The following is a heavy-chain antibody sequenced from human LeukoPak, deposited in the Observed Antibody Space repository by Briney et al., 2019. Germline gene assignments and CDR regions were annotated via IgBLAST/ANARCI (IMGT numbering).Heavy chain of an antibody. CDR2: MWSDGSNK. CDR3: ARNSALDY. Sequence: AGGSLRLSCAASGFTFSSYDMHWVRQAPGKGLEWVAVMWSDGSNKYHADSVKGRSTISRDNSKNTLYLQMNSLRAEDTAVYYCARNSALDYWGQGTLVTVSS. V-gene: IGHV3-33*01. CDR1: GFTFSSYD. J-gene: IGHJ4*02. D-gene: IGHD2/OR15-2a*01.